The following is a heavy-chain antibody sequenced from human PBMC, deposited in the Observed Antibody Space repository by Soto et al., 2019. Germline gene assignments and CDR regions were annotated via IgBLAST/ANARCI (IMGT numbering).Heavy chain of an antibody. CDR2: IIPIFGTA. CDR3: ARSVVVTAGFAP. Sequence: ASVKVSCKASGGTFSSYAISWVRQAPGQGLEWMGGIIPIFGTANYAQKFQGRVTITADKSTSTAYMELSSLRSEDTAVYYCARSVVVTAGFAPWGQGTLVTVSS. CDR1: GGTFSSYA. J-gene: IGHJ5*02. V-gene: IGHV1-69*06. D-gene: IGHD2-21*02.